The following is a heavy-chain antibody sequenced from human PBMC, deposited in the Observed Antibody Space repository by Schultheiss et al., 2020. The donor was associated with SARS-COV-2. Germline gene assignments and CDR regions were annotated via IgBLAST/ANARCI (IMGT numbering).Heavy chain of an antibody. CDR3: ASLDYGDYDHYGMDV. Sequence: GGSLRLSCAASGFTFSSYDMHWVRQATGKGLEWVSAIGTAGDPYYPGSVKGRFTISRDNSKNTLYLQMNSLRAEDTAVYYCASLDYGDYDHYGMDVWGQGTTVTVSS. D-gene: IGHD4-17*01. V-gene: IGHV3-13*05. CDR2: IGTAGDP. CDR1: GFTFSSYD. J-gene: IGHJ6*02.